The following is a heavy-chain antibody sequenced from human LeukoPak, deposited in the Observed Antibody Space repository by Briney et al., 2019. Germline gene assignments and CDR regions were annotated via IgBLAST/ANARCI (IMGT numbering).Heavy chain of an antibody. Sequence: ASVKVSCRASGYTFTSYGISWVRQAPGQGLEWMGWISAYNGNTNYAQKLQGRVTMTTDTSTSTAYMELRSLSSDDTAVYYCARGWWRIVVVPAADPLGYWGQGTLVTVSS. D-gene: IGHD2-2*01. CDR2: ISAYNGNT. CDR3: ARGWWRIVVVPAADPLGY. CDR1: GYTFTSYG. J-gene: IGHJ4*02. V-gene: IGHV1-18*01.